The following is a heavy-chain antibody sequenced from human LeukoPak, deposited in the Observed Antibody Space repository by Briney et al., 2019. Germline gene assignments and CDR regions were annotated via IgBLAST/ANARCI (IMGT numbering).Heavy chain of an antibody. Sequence: GGSLRLSCAPSGFTFSNYWLTWVRQAPGQGLEWVANIKQDGSEKHYVDSVKGRFTISRDNAKSSLYLQMNSLRAEDTAVYYCARDRQIAYWGQGTLVTVSS. CDR3: ARDRQIAY. J-gene: IGHJ4*02. CDR1: GFTFSNYW. V-gene: IGHV3-7*01. CDR2: IKQDGSEK.